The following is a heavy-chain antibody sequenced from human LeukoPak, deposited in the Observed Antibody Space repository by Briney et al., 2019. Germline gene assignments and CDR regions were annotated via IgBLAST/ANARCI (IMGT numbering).Heavy chain of an antibody. D-gene: IGHD6-13*01. CDR2: ISYDGSNK. CDR3: ARDRKSYSSSWYSDFDY. Sequence: PGGSLRLSCAASGFTFSSYAMHWVRQAPGKGLEWVAVISYDGSNKYYADSVKGRFTISRDNSKNTLYLQMNSLRAEDTAVYYCARDRKSYSSSWYSDFDYWGQGTLVTVSS. CDR1: GFTFSSYA. J-gene: IGHJ4*02. V-gene: IGHV3-30-3*01.